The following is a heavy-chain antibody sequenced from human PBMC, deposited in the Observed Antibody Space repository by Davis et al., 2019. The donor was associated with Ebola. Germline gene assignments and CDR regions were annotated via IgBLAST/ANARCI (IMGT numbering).Heavy chain of an antibody. CDR2: ISYDGSNK. D-gene: IGHD3-22*01. Sequence: GESLKISCTASGFTFGDYAMSWVRQAPGKGLEWVAVISYDGSNKYYADSVKGRFTISRDNSKNTLYLQMNSLRAEDTAVYYCARGGYDSSRGHYWGQGTLVTVSS. J-gene: IGHJ4*02. V-gene: IGHV3-30-3*01. CDR3: ARGGYDSSRGHY. CDR1: GFTFGDYA.